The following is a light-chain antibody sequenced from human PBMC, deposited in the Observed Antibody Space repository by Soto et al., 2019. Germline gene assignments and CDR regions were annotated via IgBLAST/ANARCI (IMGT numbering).Light chain of an antibody. CDR2: VTS. V-gene: IGKV3-11*01. J-gene: IGKJ1*01. Sequence: IVLPQSPATLSSFPGERVTRSCRASQTLSNRVAWYQHKPGQAPRLLIYVTSNRATGIPARFSGSGSGTDYTLTISSLEPEDSAVYYCHQRQSWPRTFGQGTKVDIK. CDR1: QTLSNR. CDR3: HQRQSWPRT.